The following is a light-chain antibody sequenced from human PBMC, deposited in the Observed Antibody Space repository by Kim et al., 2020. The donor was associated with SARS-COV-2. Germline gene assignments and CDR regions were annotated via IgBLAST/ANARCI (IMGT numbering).Light chain of an antibody. Sequence: SASVRDRVTITCQESQSISSYLNWYQQKPGKAPKLLIYAESSLQSGVPSRFSGSGSGTDFTLTISSLQPEDFATYYCQQSYSTPYTFGQGTKLEIK. V-gene: IGKV1-39*01. CDR2: AES. CDR1: QSISSY. J-gene: IGKJ2*01. CDR3: QQSYSTPYT.